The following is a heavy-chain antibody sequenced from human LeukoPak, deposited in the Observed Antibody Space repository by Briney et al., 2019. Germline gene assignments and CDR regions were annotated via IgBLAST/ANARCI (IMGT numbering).Heavy chain of an antibody. CDR3: ARDQGIVAAWYYGMDV. V-gene: IGHV1-69*13. J-gene: IGHJ6*02. CDR1: GGTFSSYA. Sequence: AASVKVSCKASGGTFSSYAISWVRQAPGQGLGWMGGIIPIFGTANYAQKFQGRVTITADESTSTAYMELSSLRSEDTAVYYCARDQGIVAAWYYGMDVWGQGTTVTVSS. CDR2: IIPIFGTA. D-gene: IGHD2-15*01.